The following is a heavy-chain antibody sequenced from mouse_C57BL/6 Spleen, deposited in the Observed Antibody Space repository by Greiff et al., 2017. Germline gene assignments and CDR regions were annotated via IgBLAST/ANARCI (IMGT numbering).Heavy chain of an antibody. J-gene: IGHJ2*01. CDR2: ISYDGSN. CDR3: AKDSSGYVRYFDY. V-gene: IGHV3-6*01. D-gene: IGHD3-2*02. Sequence: ESGPGLVKPSQSLSLTCSVTGYSITSGYYWNWIRQFPGNKLEWMGYISYDGSNNYNPSLKNRISITRDTSKNQFFLKLNSVTTEDTATXYCAKDSSGYVRYFDYWGQGTTLTVSS. CDR1: GYSITSGYY.